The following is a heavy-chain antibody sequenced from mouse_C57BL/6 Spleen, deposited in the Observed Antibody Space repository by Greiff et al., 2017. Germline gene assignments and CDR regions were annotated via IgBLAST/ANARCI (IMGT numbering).Heavy chain of an antibody. J-gene: IGHJ4*01. D-gene: IGHD1-1*01. CDR2: IDPSDSYT. CDR3: ARPLRRGAMDY. V-gene: IGHV1-69*01. CDR1: GYTFTSYW. Sequence: VQLQQPGAELVMPGASVKLSCKASGYTFTSYWMHWVKQRPGQGLEWIGEIDPSDSYTNYNQKFKGKSTLTVDKSSSTAYMQLSSLTSEDSAVYYGARPLRRGAMDYWGQGTSVTVSS.